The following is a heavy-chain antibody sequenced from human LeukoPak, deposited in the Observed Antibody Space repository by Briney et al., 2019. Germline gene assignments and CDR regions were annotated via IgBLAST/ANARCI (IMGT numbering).Heavy chain of an antibody. J-gene: IGHJ6*04. CDR2: INRSGST. D-gene: IGHD3-9*01. Sequence: SETLSLTCAVYGGSFSGYYWSWIRQPPGKGLEWIGDINRSGSTNYNSSLKSRVTISVDTSKNQFSLKLSSVTAADTAVYYCAGGRSTGYFDRSPPLYYYYGMAVWGKGTTLTVSS. CDR3: AGGRSTGYFDRSPPLYYYYGMAV. CDR1: GGSFSGYY. V-gene: IGHV4-34*01.